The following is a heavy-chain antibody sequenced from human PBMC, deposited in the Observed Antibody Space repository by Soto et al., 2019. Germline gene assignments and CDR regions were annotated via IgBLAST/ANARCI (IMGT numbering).Heavy chain of an antibody. CDR3: AKGALKNGWFDP. J-gene: IGHJ5*02. D-gene: IGHD1-1*01. V-gene: IGHV3-23*01. CDR1: GFTFISYA. Sequence: WGSLRLSCAASGFTFISYAISCFRQAPVKWLEWVSAISGSGGSTYYADSVKGRFTISRDNSKNTLYLQMNSLRAEDTAVYYCAKGALKNGWFDPWGQGTLVTVSS. CDR2: ISGSGGST.